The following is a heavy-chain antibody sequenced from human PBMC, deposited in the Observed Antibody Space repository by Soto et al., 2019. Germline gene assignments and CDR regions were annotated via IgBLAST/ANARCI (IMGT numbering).Heavy chain of an antibody. D-gene: IGHD5-12*01. CDR2: IYYSGST. V-gene: IGHV4-39*01. CDR1: GGSISSSSYY. CDR3: ARLRMATISNDRIDY. Sequence: SETLSLTCTVSGGSISSSSYYWGWIRQPPGKGLEWIGSIYYSGSTYYNPSLKSRVTISVDTSKNQFSLKLSSVTAADTAVYYCARLRMATISNDRIDYWGQGTLVTVSS. J-gene: IGHJ4*02.